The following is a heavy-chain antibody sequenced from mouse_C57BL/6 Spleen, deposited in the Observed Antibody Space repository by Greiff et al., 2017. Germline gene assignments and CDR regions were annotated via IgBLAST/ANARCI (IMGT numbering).Heavy chain of an antibody. Sequence: QVQLQQSGAELVRPGTSVKVSCKASGYAFTNYLIEWVKQRPGPGLEWIGVINPGSGGTNYNEKFKGKATLTADKSSSTAYMQLSSLTSEDSAVYFCARTAYYSNRGFAYWGQGTLVTVSA. CDR3: ARTAYYSNRGFAY. CDR2: INPGSGGT. J-gene: IGHJ3*01. D-gene: IGHD2-5*01. CDR1: GYAFTNYL. V-gene: IGHV1-54*01.